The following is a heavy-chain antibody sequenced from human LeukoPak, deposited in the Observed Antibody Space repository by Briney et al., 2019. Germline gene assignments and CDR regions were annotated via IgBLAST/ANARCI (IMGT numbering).Heavy chain of an antibody. V-gene: IGHV4-34*01. CDR3: AICGRTNGVCYYFDY. CDR1: GGSFSGYY. CDR2: INHSGST. J-gene: IGHJ4*02. D-gene: IGHD2-8*01. Sequence: PSETLSLTCAVYGGSFSGYYWSWLRQPPGKGLEWIGEINHSGSTNYNPSLTSRVTISVDTSKNQFSLKLSSVTAADTAVYYCAICGRTNGVCYYFDYWGQGTLVTVSS.